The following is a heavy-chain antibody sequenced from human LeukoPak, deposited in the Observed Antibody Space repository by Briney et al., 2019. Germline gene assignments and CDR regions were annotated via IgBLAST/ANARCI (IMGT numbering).Heavy chain of an antibody. Sequence: SGGSLKLSCAASGFTFSGSAMHWVRQASGKGLEWVGRIRSKANSYATAYAASVKGRFTISRDDSKDTAYLQMNSLKTEDTAVYYCTMKTVTTSWGYYYYGMDVWGQGTTVTVSS. V-gene: IGHV3-73*01. CDR1: GFTFSGSA. CDR3: TMKTVTTSWGYYYYGMDV. CDR2: IRSKANSYAT. J-gene: IGHJ6*02. D-gene: IGHD4-17*01.